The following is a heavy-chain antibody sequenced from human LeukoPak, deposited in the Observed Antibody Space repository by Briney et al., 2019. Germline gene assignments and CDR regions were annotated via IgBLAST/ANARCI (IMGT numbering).Heavy chain of an antibody. Sequence: GGSLRLSCAASGFTFSRYTMSWGSEAPGEGMEWGSAINNRGSSPYYAYSVKGRFTIFRDNAKNSLYLQMHSLRAEDAAVYYCARAPLSGNSYSGSYYPDYWGQGTLVTVSS. CDR2: INNRGSSP. D-gene: IGHD1-26*01. CDR1: GFTFSRYT. V-gene: IGHV3-21*01. J-gene: IGHJ4*02. CDR3: ARAPLSGNSYSGSYYPDY.